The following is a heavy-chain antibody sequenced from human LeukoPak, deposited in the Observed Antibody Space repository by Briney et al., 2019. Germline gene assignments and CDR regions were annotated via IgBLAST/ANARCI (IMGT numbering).Heavy chain of an antibody. CDR2: VHHSGRT. CDR3: ARASFFFWTAYYIDY. V-gene: IGHV4-4*02. J-gene: IGHJ4*02. Sequence: PSGTLSLTCTVSGVSVSGSHWWSWVRQTPTKGLEWIGEVHHSGRTNLPPSLESRVVISIDKSNNQVSLKLTSVTPADTAVYFCARASFFFWTAYYIDYWGQGTLVTVSS. CDR1: GVSVSGSHW. D-gene: IGHD3/OR15-3a*01.